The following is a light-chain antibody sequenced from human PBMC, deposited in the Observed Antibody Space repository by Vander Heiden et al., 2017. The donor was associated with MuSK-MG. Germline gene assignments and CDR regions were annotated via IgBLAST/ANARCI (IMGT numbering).Light chain of an antibody. CDR1: SSNIGSNT. J-gene: IGLJ2*01. Sequence: QSVLTQPPSASGTPGQRVTISCSGSSSNIGSNTVNWYQQLPGTAPKLLILSNNQRPSGVPDRFSGSKSGTSASPAISGLQSEDEAEYDCSAWDDSLNGRVVFGGGTKLTVL. V-gene: IGLV1-44*01. CDR2: SNN. CDR3: SAWDDSLNGRVV.